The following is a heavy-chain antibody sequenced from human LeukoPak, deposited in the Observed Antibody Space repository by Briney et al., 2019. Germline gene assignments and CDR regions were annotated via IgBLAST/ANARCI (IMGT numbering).Heavy chain of an antibody. CDR2: ISSSSSYI. D-gene: IGHD3-10*01. CDR1: GFTFSSYS. J-gene: IGHJ4*02. CDR3: ASPIYGSGSYPHPFEDY. Sequence: GGSLRLSCAASGFTFSSYSMNWVRQAPGKGLEWVSSISSSSSYIYYADSVKGRFTISRDSAKNSLYLQMNSLRAEDTAVYYCASPIYGSGSYPHPFEDYWGQGTLVTVSS. V-gene: IGHV3-21*01.